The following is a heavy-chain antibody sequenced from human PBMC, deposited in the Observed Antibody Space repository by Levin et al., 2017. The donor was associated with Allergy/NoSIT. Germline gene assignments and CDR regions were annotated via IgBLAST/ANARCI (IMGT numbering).Heavy chain of an antibody. CDR1: GGSISSGGYS. CDR2: IYHSGST. CDR3: ARDGQSGMDV. J-gene: IGHJ6*02. D-gene: IGHD6-19*01. Sequence: SETLSLTCAVSGGSISSGGYSWSWIRQPPGKGLEWIGYIYHSGSTYYNPSLKSRVTISVDRSKNQFSLKLSSVTAADTAVYYCARDGQSGMDVWGQGTTVTVSS. V-gene: IGHV4-30-2*01.